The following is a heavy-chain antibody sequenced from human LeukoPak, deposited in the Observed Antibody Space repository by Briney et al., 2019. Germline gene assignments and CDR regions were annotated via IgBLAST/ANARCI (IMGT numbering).Heavy chain of an antibody. CDR3: ARGILVDAFDI. J-gene: IGHJ3*02. CDR1: GGSFSGYY. V-gene: IGHV4-34*01. D-gene: IGHD2-15*01. CDR2: INLSGST. Sequence: YPSETLSLTCAVYGGSFSGYYWSWIRQPPGKGLEWIGEINLSGSTNYNPSLKSRVTISVDTSKNQFSLKLSSVTAADTAVYYCARGILVDAFDIWGQGTMVTVSS.